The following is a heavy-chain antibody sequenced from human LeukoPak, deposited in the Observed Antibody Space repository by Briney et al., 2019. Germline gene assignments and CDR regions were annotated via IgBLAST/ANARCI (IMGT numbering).Heavy chain of an antibody. CDR1: GFTFSSYP. D-gene: IGHD3-22*01. V-gene: IGHV3-30-3*01. CDR3: ATYSSLNRREFQY. J-gene: IGHJ1*01. Sequence: GGSLRLSCATSGFTFSSYPMYWVRQAPGKGLEWVAVISYDGNNKYYADSVKGRFTISRDNSKNTLYLQMNSLRAEDTAVYYCATYSSLNRREFQYWGQGTLLTVSS. CDR2: ISYDGNNK.